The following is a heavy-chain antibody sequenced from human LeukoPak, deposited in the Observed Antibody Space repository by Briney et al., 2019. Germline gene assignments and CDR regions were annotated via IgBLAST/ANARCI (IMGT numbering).Heavy chain of an antibody. D-gene: IGHD3-9*01. CDR1: GGSISRGGYS. Sequence: SQTLSLTCAVSGGSISRGGYSWSWIRQPPGKGLEWIGYLYHSGSTYYNPSLKSRVTISIDWSKNQFSLNLNSVTAADTAMYYCARGIVTGSPYYYYGLDVWGQGTTVIVSS. J-gene: IGHJ6*02. CDR2: LYHSGST. CDR3: ARGIVTGSPYYYYGLDV. V-gene: IGHV4-30-2*01.